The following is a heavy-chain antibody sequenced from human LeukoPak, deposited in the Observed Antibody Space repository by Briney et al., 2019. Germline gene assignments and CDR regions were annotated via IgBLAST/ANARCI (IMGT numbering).Heavy chain of an antibody. CDR2: IYSGGST. CDR3: ARESGVRGSGSYYLDY. Sequence: GGSLRLSCAASGFTVSSNYMSWVRQAPGKGLEWVSVIYSGGSTYYADSVKGRFTISRDNSKNTLYLQTNSLRAEDTAVYYCARESGVRGSGSYYLDYWGQGTLVTVSS. D-gene: IGHD3-10*01. J-gene: IGHJ4*02. V-gene: IGHV3-53*01. CDR1: GFTVSSNY.